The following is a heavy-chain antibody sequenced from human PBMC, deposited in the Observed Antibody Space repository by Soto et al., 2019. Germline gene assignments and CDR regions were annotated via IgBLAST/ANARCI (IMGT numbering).Heavy chain of an antibody. D-gene: IGHD3-22*01. CDR3: ARDRAQVITTPSKYFQH. CDR1: GFTFSSYA. J-gene: IGHJ1*01. V-gene: IGHV3-30-3*01. Sequence: QVQLVESGGGVVQPGRSLRLSCAASGFTFSSYAMHWVRQAPGKGLEWVAVISYDGSNKYYADSVKGRFTISRDNSKNXLYLQMNSLRAEDTAVYYCARDRAQVITTPSKYFQHWGQGTLVTVSS. CDR2: ISYDGSNK.